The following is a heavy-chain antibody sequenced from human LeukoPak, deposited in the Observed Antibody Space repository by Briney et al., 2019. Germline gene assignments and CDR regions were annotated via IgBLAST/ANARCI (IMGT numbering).Heavy chain of an antibody. CDR1: GFTFSNYG. Sequence: GRSLRLSCAASGFTFSNYGMHCVRQAPGKGLEWVAVISEDGTKKNYAESVKGRFTISRDNSNNTLYLQMNSLRAEDTAVYYCAKDRETTSSGTFGNWGQGTLVTVSS. J-gene: IGHJ4*02. V-gene: IGHV3-30*18. D-gene: IGHD6-13*01. CDR2: ISEDGTKK. CDR3: AKDRETTSSGTFGN.